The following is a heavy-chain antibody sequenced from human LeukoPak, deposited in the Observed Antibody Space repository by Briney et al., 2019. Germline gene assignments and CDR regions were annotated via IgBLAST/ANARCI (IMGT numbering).Heavy chain of an antibody. Sequence: GGPLRLSCAASGFTFSNYGMGWVRQAPGKGLEWVSSIKATGGSTYYADSVKGRFTISRDNSKNTLDLQMNSLRAEDTALYYCATLSATTGPFWGHGTLVTVST. CDR3: ATLSATTGPF. V-gene: IGHV3-23*01. J-gene: IGHJ4*01. CDR1: GFTFSNYG. CDR2: IKATGGST. D-gene: IGHD4-11*01.